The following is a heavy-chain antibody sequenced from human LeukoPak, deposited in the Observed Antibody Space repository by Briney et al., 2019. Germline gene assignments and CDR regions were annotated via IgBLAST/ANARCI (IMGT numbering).Heavy chain of an antibody. CDR2: IYISGST. CDR3: ARVPLYITTVITPSAFDI. D-gene: IGHD4-23*01. V-gene: IGHV4-4*07. Sequence: PSETLSLTCTVSGGSINSYYWNWIRQPAGKGLEWIGRIYISGSTNYNPSLKSRVTMSVDTSKNQFSLNLSSVTAADTAVYYCARVPLYITTVITPSAFDIWGQGTMVTVSS. CDR1: GGSINSYY. J-gene: IGHJ3*02.